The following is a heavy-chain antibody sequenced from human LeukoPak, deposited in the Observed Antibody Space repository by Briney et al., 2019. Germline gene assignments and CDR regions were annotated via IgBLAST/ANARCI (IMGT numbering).Heavy chain of an antibody. D-gene: IGHD3-16*01. J-gene: IGHJ5*02. Sequence: GASVKVSCKASGYTFTSYDINWVRQATGQGLEWMGWMNPNSGNTGYAQKFQGRVTMTRNTSISTAYMELSSLRSEDTAVYYCARLGIQKRWFGPWGQGTLVTVSS. CDR3: ARLGIQKRWFGP. V-gene: IGHV1-8*01. CDR1: GYTFTSYD. CDR2: MNPNSGNT.